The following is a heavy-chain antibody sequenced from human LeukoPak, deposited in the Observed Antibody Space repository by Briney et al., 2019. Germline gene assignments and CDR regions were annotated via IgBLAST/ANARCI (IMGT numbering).Heavy chain of an antibody. V-gene: IGHV3-74*01. J-gene: IGHJ4*02. CDR1: GFTFSSYW. CDR3: ARGPTHGDYVNY. D-gene: IGHD4-17*01. Sequence: PGGSLRLSCAASGFTFSSYWMHWVRQALGKGLVWVSRINSDGSSTSYADSVKGRFTISRDNAKNTLYLQMNSLRAEDTAVYYCARGPTHGDYVNYWGQGTLVTVYS. CDR2: INSDGSST.